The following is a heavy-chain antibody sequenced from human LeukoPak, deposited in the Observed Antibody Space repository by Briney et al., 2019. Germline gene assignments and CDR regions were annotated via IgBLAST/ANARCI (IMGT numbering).Heavy chain of an antibody. CDR1: GGSISSYS. V-gene: IGHV4-59*08. CDR3: ARVLPPLYYFDY. CDR2: IYYSGST. D-gene: IGHD1-14*01. J-gene: IGHJ4*02. Sequence: SETLSLTCTVSGGSISSYSWSRIRQPPGKGLEWIGEIYYSGSTSYNPSLKSRVTISVDTSKNQLSLKLSSATAADTAVYYCARVLPPLYYFDYWGQGTLVTVSS.